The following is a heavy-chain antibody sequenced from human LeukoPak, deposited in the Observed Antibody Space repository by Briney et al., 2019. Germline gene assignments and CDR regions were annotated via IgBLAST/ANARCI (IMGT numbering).Heavy chain of an antibody. CDR2: ISSSGGTK. Sequence: GGSLRPSCAASGFTFSSYEMNWVRQAPGKGLEWVSYISSSGGTKYYADSVKGRFTISRDNAKNSLYLQMNSLRAEDTAVYYCTRGQSGMYWYFDLWGRGTLVTVSS. D-gene: IGHD1-26*01. CDR1: GFTFSSYE. CDR3: TRGQSGMYWYFDL. J-gene: IGHJ2*01. V-gene: IGHV3-48*03.